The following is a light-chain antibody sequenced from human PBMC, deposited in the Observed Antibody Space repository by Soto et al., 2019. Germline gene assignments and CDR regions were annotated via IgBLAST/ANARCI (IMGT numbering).Light chain of an antibody. CDR2: EVS. Sequence: QSALTQPASVSRDPGQSSPISCTGTSSDVGGYNYVSWHQQPPGKRPKLMIYEVSNRPSVVSNRFSGSNSGNTASLTISGLQAEDDADYYCSSFTSSSTLYVFGTGTKLTVL. CDR1: SSDVGGYNY. V-gene: IGLV2-14*01. CDR3: SSFTSSSTLYV. J-gene: IGLJ1*01.